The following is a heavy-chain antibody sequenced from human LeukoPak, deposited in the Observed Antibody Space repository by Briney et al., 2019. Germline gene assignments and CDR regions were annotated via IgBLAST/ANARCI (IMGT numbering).Heavy chain of an antibody. D-gene: IGHD3-3*01. J-gene: IGHJ4*02. CDR3: ARDLLFGVILNY. V-gene: IGHV5-10-1*01. CDR1: GYTFTDYW. CDR2: IDPTDSYT. Sequence: RESLRISCQGSGYTFTDYWINWVRQMPGKGLEWMGKIDPTDSYTNYSPSFQGHVTISTDKSISTAYLEWSSLRASDTAMYYCARDLLFGVILNYWGQGSLVGVSS.